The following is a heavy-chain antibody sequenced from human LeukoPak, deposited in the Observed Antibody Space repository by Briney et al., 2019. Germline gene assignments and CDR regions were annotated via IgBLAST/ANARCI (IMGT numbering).Heavy chain of an antibody. V-gene: IGHV4-34*01. CDR2: INHSGST. CDR3: ARGSRRGSSWYHQPTRLNYYYYMDV. D-gene: IGHD6-13*01. Sequence: SETLSLTCAVYGGSFSGYYWSWIRQPPGKGLEWIGEINHSGSTNYNPSLKSRVTISVDTSKNQFSLKLSSVTAADTAVYYCARGSRRGSSWYHQPTRLNYYYYMDVWGKGTTVTVSS. J-gene: IGHJ6*03. CDR1: GGSFSGYY.